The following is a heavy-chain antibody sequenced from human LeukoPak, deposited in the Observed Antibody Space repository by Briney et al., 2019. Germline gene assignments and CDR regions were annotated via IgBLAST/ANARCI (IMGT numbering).Heavy chain of an antibody. CDR3: ASGPGATSDY. CDR1: GGSFSGYY. J-gene: IGHJ4*02. V-gene: IGHV4-34*01. CDR2: ISHSGRT. D-gene: IGHD1-26*01. Sequence: PSETLSLTCTVSGGSFSGYYWSWFRQPPGKGLEWLGEISHSGRTDYNPFLKSGVTISVDTSKNQFSLKLSSVTAADTAVYYCASGPGATSDYWGQGTLVTVSS.